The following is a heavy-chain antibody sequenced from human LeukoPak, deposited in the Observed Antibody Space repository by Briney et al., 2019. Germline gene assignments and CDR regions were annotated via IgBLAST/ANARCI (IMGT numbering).Heavy chain of an antibody. J-gene: IGHJ4*02. V-gene: IGHV3-15*01. CDR2: IKSKTDGGTT. Sequence: GGSLRLSCAASGFTFSNARMSWVRQAPGKGLEWVGRIKSKTDGGTTDYAAPVKGRFTISRDDSENTLYLQMNSLKTEDTAVYYCTTAPWIVVVVAAFYWGQGTLVTVSS. CDR1: GFTFSNAR. D-gene: IGHD2-15*01. CDR3: TTAPWIVVVVAAFY.